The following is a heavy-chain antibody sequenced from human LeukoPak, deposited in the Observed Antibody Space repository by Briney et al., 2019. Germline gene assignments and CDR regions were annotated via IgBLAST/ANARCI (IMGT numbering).Heavy chain of an antibody. CDR3: AKGGHFNFDY. Sequence: GGSLRLSCAASGFTFSTYWMKWDRQAPGKGLEWVASIKEDGSDKYYVDSVKGRFSISRDNAKNSLYLQMNSLRTEDTAVYYCAKGGHFNFDYWGQGTLVTVSS. J-gene: IGHJ4*02. D-gene: IGHD5-12*01. V-gene: IGHV3-7*01. CDR1: GFTFSTYW. CDR2: IKEDGSDK.